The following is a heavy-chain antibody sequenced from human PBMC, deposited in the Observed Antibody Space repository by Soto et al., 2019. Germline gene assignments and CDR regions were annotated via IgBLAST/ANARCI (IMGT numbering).Heavy chain of an antibody. D-gene: IGHD3-3*02. CDR1: GGTFSSYA. Sequence: QVQLVQSGAEVKKPGSSVKVSCKASGGTFSSYAISWVRQAPGQGLEWMGGIIPIFGTANYAQKFQGRVTITADESTSTAYMELSSPRSEDTAVYYCARPSLKILAYYYYGMDVWGQGTTVTVSS. CDR2: IIPIFGTA. CDR3: ARPSLKILAYYYYGMDV. V-gene: IGHV1-69*12. J-gene: IGHJ6*02.